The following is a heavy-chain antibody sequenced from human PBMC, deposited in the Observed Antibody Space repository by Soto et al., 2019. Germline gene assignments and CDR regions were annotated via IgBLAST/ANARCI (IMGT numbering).Heavy chain of an antibody. D-gene: IGHD5-12*01. J-gene: IGHJ1*01. Sequence: QVQLVQSGAEVKEPGSSVKVSCKTPGGSFSMYAISWVRQAPGQGLEWLGRVVALCGTPNYAQKFPDRVTITAVESTSTEYMELGGMESEDTAVDFCARGVDVRARYHHWGKGRLVTVSS. CDR1: GGSFSMYA. CDR3: ARGVDVRARYHH. CDR2: VVALCGTP. V-gene: IGHV1-69*13.